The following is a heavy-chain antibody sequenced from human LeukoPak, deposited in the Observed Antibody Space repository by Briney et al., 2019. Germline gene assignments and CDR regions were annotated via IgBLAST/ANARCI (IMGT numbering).Heavy chain of an antibody. CDR1: GFTFSSYW. D-gene: IGHD6-19*01. J-gene: IGHJ4*02. Sequence: GGSLRLSCAASGFTFSSYWMSWVRQAPGKGLEWVANIKQDGSEKYYVDSVKGRFTISRDNAKNSLYLQMNSLRAEDTAVYYCARASEQWLALGDFDYWGQGTLVTVSS. CDR2: IKQDGSEK. CDR3: ARASEQWLALGDFDY. V-gene: IGHV3-7*01.